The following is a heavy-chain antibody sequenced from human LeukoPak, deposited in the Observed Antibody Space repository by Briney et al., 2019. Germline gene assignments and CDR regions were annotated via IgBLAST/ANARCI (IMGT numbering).Heavy chain of an antibody. J-gene: IGHJ4*02. V-gene: IGHV7-4-1*02. CDR1: GGTFMRHS. CDR2: INTNTGNP. CDR3: ARAVGDTVTLYYFDY. D-gene: IGHD4-17*01. Sequence: ASVKVSCKASGGTFMRHSISWVRQAPGQGLEWMGWINTNTGNPTYAQGFTGRFVFSLDTSVSTAYLQISSLKAEDTAVHYCARAVGDTVTLYYFDYWGQGTLVTVSS.